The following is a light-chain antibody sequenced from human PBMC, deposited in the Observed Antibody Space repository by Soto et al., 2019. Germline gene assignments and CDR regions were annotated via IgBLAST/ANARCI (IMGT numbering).Light chain of an antibody. CDR2: DAS. CDR3: QHYNCPPWT. Sequence: IVMTQYPGTLSVSPWERDNVFCRASQSVSSSLPWYQQKADLAPRLLNDDASTRATGTPDRFSGSGSGTEFTLTISRLQAEYFAVYFCQHYNCPPWTFGPGTKVDI. J-gene: IGKJ1*01. V-gene: IGKV3D-15*01. CDR1: QSVSSS.